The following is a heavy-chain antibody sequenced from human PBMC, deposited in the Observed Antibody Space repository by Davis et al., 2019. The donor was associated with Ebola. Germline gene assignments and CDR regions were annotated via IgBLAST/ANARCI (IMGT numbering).Heavy chain of an antibody. J-gene: IGHJ4*02. D-gene: IGHD3-22*01. CDR2: IYYSGST. V-gene: IGHV4-59*08. Sequence: GSLRLSCTVSGGSISSYYWSWIRQPPGKGLEWIGYIYYSGSTNYNPSLKSRVTISVDTSKKQFSLKLSSVTAADTAVYYCASILQYYYDSSGYYVGIYFDYWGQGTLVTVSS. CDR1: GGSISSYY. CDR3: ASILQYYYDSSGYYVGIYFDY.